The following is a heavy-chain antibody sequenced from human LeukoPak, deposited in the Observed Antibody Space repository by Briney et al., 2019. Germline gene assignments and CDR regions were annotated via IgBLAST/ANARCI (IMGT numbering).Heavy chain of an antibody. CDR2: INAGNGNT. J-gene: IGHJ5*02. V-gene: IGHV1-3*01. Sequence: ASVKVSCKASGYTFTSYAMHWVRQAPGQRLEWMGWINAGNGNTKYSQKFQGRVTITRDTSASTAYMELSSLRSEDTAVYYCARILGGGSGSYYFNWFDPWGQGTLLTVSS. CDR1: GYTFTSYA. CDR3: ARILGGGSGSYYFNWFDP. D-gene: IGHD3-10*01.